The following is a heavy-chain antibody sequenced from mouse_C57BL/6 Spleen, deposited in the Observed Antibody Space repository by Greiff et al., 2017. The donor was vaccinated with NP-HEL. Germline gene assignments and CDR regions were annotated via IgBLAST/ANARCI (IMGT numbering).Heavy chain of an antibody. CDR2: IRLKSDNYAT. Sequence: EVKLMESGGGLVQPGGSMKLSCVASGFTFSNYWMNWVRQSPEKGLEWVAQIRLKSDNYATHYAESVKGRFTISRDDSKSSVYLQMNNLRAEDTGIYYCTEALGGDYWGKGTTLTVSS. CDR3: TEALGGDY. J-gene: IGHJ2*01. D-gene: IGHD4-1*01. V-gene: IGHV6-3*01. CDR1: GFTFSNYW.